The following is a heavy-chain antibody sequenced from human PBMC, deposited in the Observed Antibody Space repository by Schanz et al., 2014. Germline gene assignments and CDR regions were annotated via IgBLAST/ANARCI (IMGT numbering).Heavy chain of an antibody. CDR3: ARARSWPDY. CDR2: IYDGGST. Sequence: QLQLQESGSGLVKPSQTLSLTCGVSGGSISSGGSSWNWIRQHPGKGLEWIGYIYDGGSTYYNPSLKSRVTISVDTSKNQFSLRLSSVTAADTAVYYCARARSWPDYWGQGTLVTVSS. J-gene: IGHJ4*02. D-gene: IGHD6-13*01. V-gene: IGHV4-31*11. CDR1: GGSISSGGSS.